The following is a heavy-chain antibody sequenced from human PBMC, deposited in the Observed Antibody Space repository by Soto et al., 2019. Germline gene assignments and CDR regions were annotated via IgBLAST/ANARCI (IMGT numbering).Heavy chain of an antibody. V-gene: IGHV4-30-2*01. CDR2: IYHSGST. D-gene: IGHD1-26*01. CDR3: ARDSGLSGCYVY. CDR1: GGSISSGGYS. Sequence: PSETLSLTCAVSGGSISSGGYSWSWIRQPPGKGLEWIGYIYHSGSTYYNPSLKSRVTISVDRSKNQFSLKLSSVTAADTAVYYCARDSGLSGCYVYWGQGALVTV. J-gene: IGHJ4*02.